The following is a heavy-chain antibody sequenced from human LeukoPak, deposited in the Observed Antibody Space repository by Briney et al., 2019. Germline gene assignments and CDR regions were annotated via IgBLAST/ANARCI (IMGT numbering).Heavy chain of an antibody. J-gene: IGHJ6*02. CDR3: ARDYESGRDGYNGCYYYGMDV. CDR1: GFTFSSYW. CDR2: IKQDGSEK. D-gene: IGHD5-24*01. V-gene: IGHV3-7*01. Sequence: GGSLRLSCAASGFTFSSYWMSWVRQAPGKGLEWVANIKQDGSEKYYVDSVKGRFTISRDNAKNSLYLQMNSLRAEDTAVYYCARDYESGRDGYNGCYYYGMDVWGQGTTVTVSS.